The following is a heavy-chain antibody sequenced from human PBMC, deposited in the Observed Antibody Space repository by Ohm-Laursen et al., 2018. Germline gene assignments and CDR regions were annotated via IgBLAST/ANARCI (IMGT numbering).Heavy chain of an antibody. CDR1: GFTFDDYA. J-gene: IGHJ3*02. CDR3: AKVRLGYYYDSRTQGAFDI. Sequence: SLRLSCSAPGFTFDDYAMHWVRQAPGKGLEWVSGISWNSGSIGYADSVKGRFTISRDNAKNSLYLQMNSLRAEDTALYYCAKVRLGYYYDSRTQGAFDIWGQGTMVTVSS. D-gene: IGHD3-22*01. CDR2: ISWNSGSI. V-gene: IGHV3-9*01.